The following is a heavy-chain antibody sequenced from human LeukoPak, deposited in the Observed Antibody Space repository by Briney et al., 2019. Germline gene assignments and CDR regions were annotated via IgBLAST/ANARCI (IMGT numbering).Heavy chain of an antibody. D-gene: IGHD5-12*01. CDR3: ARGLVATTPFDY. CDR1: GFTFTSYW. J-gene: IGHJ4*02. V-gene: IGHV3-74*01. CDR2: INSDGSST. Sequence: PGGSLRLSCAASGFTFTSYWMHWVRHAPGKGLVWVSRINSDGSSTSYADSVKGRFTISRDNAKNTLYLQMNSLRAEDTAVYYCARGLVATTPFDYWGQGILVTVSS.